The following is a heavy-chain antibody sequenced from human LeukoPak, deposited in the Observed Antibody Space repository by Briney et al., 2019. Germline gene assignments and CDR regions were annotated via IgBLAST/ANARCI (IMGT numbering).Heavy chain of an antibody. CDR1: GFTFSNYW. J-gene: IGHJ4*02. V-gene: IGHV3-7*01. CDR2: IKEDGSER. Sequence: GGSLSLSCAASGFTFSNYWMSWVRQAPGKGLEWVANIKEDGSERYYVDSVKGRFTISRDNARNSLYLQMNSLRAEDTAVYYCASGRQLGYWGQGTLVTVSS. D-gene: IGHD6-13*01. CDR3: ASGRQLGY.